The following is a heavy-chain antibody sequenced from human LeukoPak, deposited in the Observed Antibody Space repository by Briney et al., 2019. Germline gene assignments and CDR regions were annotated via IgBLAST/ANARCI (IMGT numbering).Heavy chain of an antibody. Sequence: GGSLRLSCAASGFTFSSYWMSWVRQAPGKGLEWVANIKQDGSEKYYVDSVEGRFTISRDNAKNSLYLQMNSLRAEDTAVYYCARDLSAYCGGDCYYYYYYYMDVWGKGTTVTVSS. V-gene: IGHV3-7*01. CDR2: IKQDGSEK. J-gene: IGHJ6*03. CDR3: ARDLSAYCGGDCYYYYYYYMDV. D-gene: IGHD2-21*01. CDR1: GFTFSSYW.